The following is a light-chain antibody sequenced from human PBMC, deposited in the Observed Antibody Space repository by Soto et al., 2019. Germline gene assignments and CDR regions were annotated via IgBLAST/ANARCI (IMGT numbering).Light chain of an antibody. CDR3: QVWDSSSDHHVV. CDR2: DDS. CDR1: NSGSKS. V-gene: IGLV3-21*02. J-gene: IGLJ2*01. Sequence: SYELTQPPSVSVAPGQTARITCGGNNSGSKSVHWYQQKPGQAPVLVVYDDSDRPSGIPERFSGSNSVNTATLTISRVEAGDEADYYCQVWDSSSDHHVVFGGGTKVTVL.